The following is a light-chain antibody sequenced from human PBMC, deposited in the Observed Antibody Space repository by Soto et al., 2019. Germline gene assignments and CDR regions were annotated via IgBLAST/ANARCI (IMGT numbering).Light chain of an antibody. Sequence: QSVLTQPASVSGSPGQSITISCTGTSSDVGGYNYVSWYQQHPGKAPKLMIFEVSNRPSGVSNRFSGSKSGNTASLTISGLQAEDEAIYYCASYTTTTTLEVFGGGTKVTVL. CDR1: SSDVGGYNY. V-gene: IGLV2-14*01. CDR2: EVS. J-gene: IGLJ2*01. CDR3: ASYTTTTTLEV.